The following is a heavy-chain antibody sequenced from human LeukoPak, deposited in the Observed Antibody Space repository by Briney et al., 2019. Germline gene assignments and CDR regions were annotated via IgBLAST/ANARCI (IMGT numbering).Heavy chain of an antibody. Sequence: PSETLSLTCTVSGGSISSYYWSWIRQPPGKGLEWIGYIYYSGSTNYNPSLKSRVTISVDTSKNQFSLKLSSVTAADTAVYYCASGSNYYGSGSYYTFVYWGQGTLVTVSS. CDR3: ASGSNYYGSGSYYTFVY. D-gene: IGHD3-10*01. V-gene: IGHV4-59*01. CDR2: IYYSGST. CDR1: GGSISSYY. J-gene: IGHJ4*02.